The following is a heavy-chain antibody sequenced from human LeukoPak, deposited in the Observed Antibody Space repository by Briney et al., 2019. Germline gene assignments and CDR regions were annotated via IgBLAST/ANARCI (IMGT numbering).Heavy chain of an antibody. Sequence: SETLSLTCTVSGGSISSSSYYWGWIRQPPGKGLEWIGYIYYSGSTYYNPSLRSRVTISVDTSKNQFSLRLSSVTAADTAVYYCAREDWNQNDAFDIWGQGTMVTVSS. CDR1: GGSISSSSYY. CDR2: IYYSGST. J-gene: IGHJ3*02. CDR3: AREDWNQNDAFDI. V-gene: IGHV4-30-4*08. D-gene: IGHD1-1*01.